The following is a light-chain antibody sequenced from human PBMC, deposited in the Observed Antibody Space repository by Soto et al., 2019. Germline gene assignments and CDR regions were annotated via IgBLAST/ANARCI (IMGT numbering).Light chain of an antibody. J-gene: IGLJ1*01. Sequence: QPVLTQPPSVSAAPGQRVTISCSGSTSNIGNNFVSWYQHLPGTAPKLLIFDNNKRPSGIPDRFSGSKSGTSATLGITGLQTGDEADYYCGTWDTSLSAGVFGTGTKVTVL. CDR1: TSNIGNNF. CDR2: DNN. CDR3: GTWDTSLSAGV. V-gene: IGLV1-51*01.